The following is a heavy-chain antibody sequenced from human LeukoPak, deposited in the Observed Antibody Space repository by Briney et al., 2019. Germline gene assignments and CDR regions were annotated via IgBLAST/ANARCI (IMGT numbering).Heavy chain of an antibody. Sequence: GASVKVSCKASGGTFSSYAISWVRQAPGQGLEWMGGIIPIFGTANYAQKFQGRVTITADESTSTAYMELSSLRSEDTAVYYCATPDRYSSGRPNYWGQGTLVTVSS. CDR3: ATPDRYSSGRPNY. CDR1: GGTFSSYA. CDR2: IIPIFGTA. J-gene: IGHJ4*02. V-gene: IGHV1-69*13. D-gene: IGHD6-19*01.